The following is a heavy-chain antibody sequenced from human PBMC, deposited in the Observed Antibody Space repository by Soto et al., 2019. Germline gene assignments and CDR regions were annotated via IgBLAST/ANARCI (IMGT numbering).Heavy chain of an antibody. CDR2: ISGSGGRT. CDR3: GNGGYYSLFDI. CDR1: GFPFRSYA. V-gene: IGHV3-23*01. Sequence: GSLRLSCVASGFPFRSYAMSWVRQTPGKGLEWVSGISGSGGRTYYADSVKGRFTISRDNSNNTLSLQMHILRDEDTAVYFCGNGGYYSLFDIWGQGTMVTVSS. D-gene: IGHD3-16*01. J-gene: IGHJ3*02.